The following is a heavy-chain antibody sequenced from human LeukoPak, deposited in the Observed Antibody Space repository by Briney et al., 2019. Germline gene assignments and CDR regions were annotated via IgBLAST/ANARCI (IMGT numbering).Heavy chain of an antibody. CDR2: ISSSSYI. CDR3: AREASGYDY. J-gene: IGHJ4*02. CDR1: GFTFSSYT. D-gene: IGHD2-2*03. Sequence: GGSLRLSCAASGFTFSSYTMNWVRQAPGKGLEWVSSISSSSYISHADSVKGRFTVSRDNAKNSLYPQMNSLRAEDTAVYYCAREASGYDYWGQGVLVTVSS. V-gene: IGHV3-21*01.